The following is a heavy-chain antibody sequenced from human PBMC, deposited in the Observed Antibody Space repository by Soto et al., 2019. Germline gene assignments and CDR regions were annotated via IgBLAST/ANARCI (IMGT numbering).Heavy chain of an antibody. Sequence: QVQLVQSGAEVKKPGASVKVSCKASGYTFTSYGISWVRQAPGQGLEWMGWISAYNGNTNYAQKLQGRVTMTTDTATDSAYMELRSLRSDDTAVYYCAGDAPLYDYVWESYPSIWGQGPLLTVS. D-gene: IGHD3-16*02. CDR1: GYTFTSYG. V-gene: IGHV1-18*01. J-gene: IGHJ4*02. CDR2: ISAYNGNT. CDR3: AGDAPLYDYVWESYPSI.